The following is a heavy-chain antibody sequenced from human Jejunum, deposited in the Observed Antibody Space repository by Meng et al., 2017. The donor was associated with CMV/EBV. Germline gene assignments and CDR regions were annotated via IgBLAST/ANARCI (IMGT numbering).Heavy chain of an antibody. J-gene: IGHJ6*02. CDR3: AKDISFRRLLSGYYYGMDA. V-gene: IGHV3-23*03. CDR1: RYA. Sequence: RYAMSWVRQAPEKGLEGVSIIYSGSTITNNADSAKERFTISRDNSKNKLYLQMNSLRAEDTAVYYCAKDISFRRLLSGYYYGMDAWGQGTTVTVSS. CDR2: IYSGSTIT. D-gene: IGHD6-25*01.